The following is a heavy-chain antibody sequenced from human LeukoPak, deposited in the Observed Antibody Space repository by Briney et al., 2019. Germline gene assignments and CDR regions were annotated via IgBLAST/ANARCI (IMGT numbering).Heavy chain of an antibody. CDR1: GFTFSHYA. D-gene: IGHD3-22*01. Sequence: PGGSLRLSCAASGFTFSHYAMNWVRQAPGKGLEWVSYISSAGNAIFYADSVRGRFTISRDNAKNSLYLQMDSLRAEDTAVYYCARMNYYDSSGYDYPLGYWGQGTLVTVSA. J-gene: IGHJ4*02. V-gene: IGHV3-48*01. CDR2: ISSAGNAI. CDR3: ARMNYYDSSGYDYPLGY.